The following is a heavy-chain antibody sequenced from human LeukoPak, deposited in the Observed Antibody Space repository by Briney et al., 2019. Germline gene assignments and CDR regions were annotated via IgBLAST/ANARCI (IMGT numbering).Heavy chain of an antibody. J-gene: IGHJ3*02. CDR1: GGTFSSYA. V-gene: IGHV1-69*13. D-gene: IGHD2-2*01. Sequence: SVKVSCKASGGTFSSYAISWVRQAPGQGLEWMGGIIPIFGTANYAQKFQGRVTITADESTSTAYMELSSLRSEDTAVYYCASGKGYCSSTSCYAPSLPPDAFDIWGQGTMVTVSS. CDR3: ASGKGYCSSTSCYAPSLPPDAFDI. CDR2: IIPIFGTA.